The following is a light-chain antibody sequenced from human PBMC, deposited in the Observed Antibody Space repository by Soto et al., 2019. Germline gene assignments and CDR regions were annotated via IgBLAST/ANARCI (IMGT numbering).Light chain of an antibody. Sequence: QSALSQPASVSGSPGQSITISCTGTSSDVGRYNLVSWYQQYPGKAPKVMIYDVSNRPSGVSNRFSGSKSGNMASLTISGLQAEDEADYYCASYRSSDTVVFGGGTKVTVL. J-gene: IGLJ2*01. CDR1: SSDVGRYNL. CDR3: ASYRSSDTVV. CDR2: DVS. V-gene: IGLV2-14*02.